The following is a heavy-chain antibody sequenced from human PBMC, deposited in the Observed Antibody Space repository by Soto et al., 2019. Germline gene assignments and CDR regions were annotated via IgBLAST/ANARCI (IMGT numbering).Heavy chain of an antibody. V-gene: IGHV3-21*01. CDR2: ISSRSDI. CDR3: AREYTAWPLAYGLDV. CDR1: GFTFSTYS. J-gene: IGHJ6*02. Sequence: LRLSFVVSGFTFSTYSINWVRQAPGKGLEWVSSISSRSDIYYADSVKGRFTISRDNAKNSVSLQMNSLRAEDTAVYYCAREYTAWPLAYGLDVWGQGTTVTVSS. D-gene: IGHD2-2*02.